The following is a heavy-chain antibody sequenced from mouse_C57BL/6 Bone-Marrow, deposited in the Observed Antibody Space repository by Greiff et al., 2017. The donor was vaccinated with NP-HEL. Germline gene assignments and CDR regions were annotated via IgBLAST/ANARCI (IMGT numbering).Heavy chain of an antibody. CDR1: GFTFSDYG. V-gene: IGHV5-15*01. CDR3: ARQDYYGSSYWFAY. Sequence: DVHLVESGGGLVQPGGSLKLSCAASGFTFSDYGMAWVRQAPRKGPEWVAFISNLAYSIYYADTVTGRFTISRENAKNTLYLEMSSLRSEDTAMYYCARQDYYGSSYWFAYWGQGTLVTVSA. J-gene: IGHJ3*01. CDR2: ISNLAYSI. D-gene: IGHD1-1*01.